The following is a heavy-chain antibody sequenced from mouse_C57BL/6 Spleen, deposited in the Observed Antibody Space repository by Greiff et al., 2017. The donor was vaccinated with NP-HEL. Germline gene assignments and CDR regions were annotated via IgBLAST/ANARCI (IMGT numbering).Heavy chain of an antibody. Sequence: EVRLMESGGGLVKPGGSLKLSCAASGFTFSDYGMHWVRQAPEKGLEWVAYISSGSSTIYYADTVKGRFTISRDNAKNTLFLQMTSLRSEDTAMYYCARVYDYDGGYAMDYWGQGTSVTVSS. D-gene: IGHD2-4*01. CDR2: ISSGSSTI. J-gene: IGHJ4*01. V-gene: IGHV5-17*01. CDR1: GFTFSDYG. CDR3: ARVYDYDGGYAMDY.